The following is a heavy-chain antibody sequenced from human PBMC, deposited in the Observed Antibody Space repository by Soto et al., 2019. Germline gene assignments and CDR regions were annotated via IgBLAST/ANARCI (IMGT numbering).Heavy chain of an antibody. CDR1: GFTFSNAW. CDR2: IKTKNDGGTI. CDR3: TTAVYRPHNYDNRR. Sequence: GGSLRLSCAASGFTFSNAWMNWVRQAPGKGLEWVARIKTKNDGGTIDYAAPVKGRFTISRDDSKNTLYLQMNTLKTEDTAVYYCTTAVYRPHNYDNRRWGQGTLVTVSS. V-gene: IGHV3-15*01. D-gene: IGHD3-22*01. J-gene: IGHJ1*01.